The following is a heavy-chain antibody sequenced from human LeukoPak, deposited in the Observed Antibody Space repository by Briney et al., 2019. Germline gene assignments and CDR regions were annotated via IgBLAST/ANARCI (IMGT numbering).Heavy chain of an antibody. J-gene: IGHJ3*02. Sequence: GRSLRLSCAASGFTFDDYAMHWVRQAPGKGLEWVSGISWNGAGIGYADSVKGRFTISRDNAKNSLYLQMNSLRAEDRALYYCARDGEQWLVSAFDIWGQGTMVTVSS. V-gene: IGHV3-9*01. D-gene: IGHD6-19*01. CDR1: GFTFDDYA. CDR2: ISWNGAGI. CDR3: ARDGEQWLVSAFDI.